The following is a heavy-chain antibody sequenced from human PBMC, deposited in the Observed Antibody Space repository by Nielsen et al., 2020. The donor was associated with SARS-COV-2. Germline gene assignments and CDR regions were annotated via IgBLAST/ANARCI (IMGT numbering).Heavy chain of an antibody. D-gene: IGHD1-26*01. CDR3: ARAMGIVIDRYYGMDV. Sequence: ASVKVSCKASGYTFTGYYMHWVRQAPGQGLEWMGWINPNSGGTNYAQKFQGWVTMTRDTSIGTAYMELSRLRSDDTAVYYCARAMGIVIDRYYGMDVWGQGTTVTVSS. J-gene: IGHJ6*02. CDR1: GYTFTGYY. V-gene: IGHV1-2*04. CDR2: INPNSGGT.